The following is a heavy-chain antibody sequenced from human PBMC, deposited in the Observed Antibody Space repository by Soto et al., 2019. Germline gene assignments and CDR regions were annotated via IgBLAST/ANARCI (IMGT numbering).Heavy chain of an antibody. CDR2: INHSGST. Sequence: SETLSLTCAVYGGSFSGYYWSWIRQPPGKGLEWIGEINHSGSTNYNPSLKSRVTISVDTSKNQFSLKLSSVTAADTAVYYCARGASSSGFWHYYGMDVWGQGTTVTVSS. D-gene: IGHD6-6*01. CDR1: GGSFSGYY. J-gene: IGHJ6*02. CDR3: ARGASSSGFWHYYGMDV. V-gene: IGHV4-34*01.